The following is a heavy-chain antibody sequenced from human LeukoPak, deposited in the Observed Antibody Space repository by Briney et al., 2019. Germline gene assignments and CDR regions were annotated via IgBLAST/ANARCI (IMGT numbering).Heavy chain of an antibody. V-gene: IGHV4-59*01. CDR2: IYYSGST. Sequence: SETLSLTCTVSGGSISSYYWSWIRQPPGKGLEWIWYIYYSGSTNYNPSLKSRVTISVDTSKNQFSLKLSSVTAADTAVYYCARDGYSSGWYVFDYWGQGTLVTVSS. D-gene: IGHD6-19*01. J-gene: IGHJ4*02. CDR3: ARDGYSSGWYVFDY. CDR1: GGSISSYY.